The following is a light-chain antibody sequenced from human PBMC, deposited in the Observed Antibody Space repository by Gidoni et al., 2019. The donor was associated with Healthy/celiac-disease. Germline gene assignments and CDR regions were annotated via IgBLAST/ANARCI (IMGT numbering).Light chain of an antibody. CDR1: QSISSY. CDR2: AAA. J-gene: IGKJ2*01. V-gene: IGKV1-39*01. CDR3: QPWMT. Sequence: DVQMTQSPASLSASVGHRVTITCRASQSISSYLNLYQQTPGQAPKLLIYAAASLQSCVPSRFSGSGSGTDFTLDISSLQPEDFANYSCQPWMTFGQGTQLEIK.